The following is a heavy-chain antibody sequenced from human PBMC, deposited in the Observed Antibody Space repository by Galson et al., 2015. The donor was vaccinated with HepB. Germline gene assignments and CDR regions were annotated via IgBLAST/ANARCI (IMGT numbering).Heavy chain of an antibody. CDR2: ISYDGSNK. J-gene: IGHJ4*02. CDR1: GFTFSSYG. V-gene: IGHV3-30*18. Sequence: SLRLSCAASGFTFSSYGMHWVRQAPGKGLEWVAVISYDGSNKYYADSVKGQFTIPRDNSKNTLYLQMNSLRAEDTAVYYCAKDRDSSPHYWGQGTLVTVSS. CDR3: AKDRDSSPHY. D-gene: IGHD5-18*01.